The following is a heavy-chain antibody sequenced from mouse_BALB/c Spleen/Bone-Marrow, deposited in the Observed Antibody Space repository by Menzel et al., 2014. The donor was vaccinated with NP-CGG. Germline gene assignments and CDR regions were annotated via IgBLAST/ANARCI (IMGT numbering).Heavy chain of an antibody. J-gene: IGHJ3*01. CDR3: ASFYGRFAY. D-gene: IGHD1-1*02. CDR1: GYTFSSYW. Sequence: VQLQESGAELMKPGASVKITCKATGYTFSSYWIEWVKQRPGHGLEWIGEILPGSGSTNYNEMFKGKATFTADTSSNTAYMQLSSLTSENSAVYYCASFYGRFAYWGQGTLVTVSA. V-gene: IGHV1-9*01. CDR2: ILPGSGST.